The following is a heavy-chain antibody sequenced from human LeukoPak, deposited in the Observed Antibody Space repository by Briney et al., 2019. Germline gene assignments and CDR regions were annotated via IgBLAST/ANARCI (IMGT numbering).Heavy chain of an antibody. CDR1: EFTFSNYW. CDR3: ASFGILVSWGAFDI. D-gene: IGHD5/OR15-5a*01. Sequence: GGSLRLSCAASEFTFSNYWMSWVRQAPGKGPEWVASIKEDGSIKYYVDSVKGRFTISRDNAKNSLYLQMSSLRAEDTAVYYCASFGILVSWGAFDIWGQGTMVTVSS. CDR2: IKEDGSIK. J-gene: IGHJ3*02. V-gene: IGHV3-7*01.